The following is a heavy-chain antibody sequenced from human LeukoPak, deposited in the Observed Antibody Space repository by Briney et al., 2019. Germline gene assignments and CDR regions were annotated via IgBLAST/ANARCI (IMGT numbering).Heavy chain of an antibody. J-gene: IGHJ4*02. CDR2: INHSGST. V-gene: IGHV4-34*01. CDR3: ARDSSKYYFDY. D-gene: IGHD2-2*01. Sequence: SETLSLTCAVYGGSFSGYYWSWIRQPPGKGLEWIGEINHSGSTNYNPSLKSRVTISVDTSKNQFSLKLSSVTAADTAVYYCARDSSKYYFDYWGQGTLVTVSS. CDR1: GGSFSGYY.